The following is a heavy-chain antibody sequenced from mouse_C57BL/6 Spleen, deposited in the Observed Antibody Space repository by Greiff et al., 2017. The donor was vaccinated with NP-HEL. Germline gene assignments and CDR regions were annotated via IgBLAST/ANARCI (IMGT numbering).Heavy chain of an antibody. J-gene: IGHJ3*01. V-gene: IGHV5-4*01. CDR3: ARDGAGGFAY. Sequence: EVMLVESGGGLVKPGGSLKLSCAASGFTFSSYAMSWVRQTPEKRLEWVATISDGGSYTYYPDNVKGRFTISRDNAKNNLYLQMSHLKSEDTAMYYCARDGAGGFAYWGQGTLVTVSA. CDR1: GFTFSSYA. CDR2: ISDGGSYT.